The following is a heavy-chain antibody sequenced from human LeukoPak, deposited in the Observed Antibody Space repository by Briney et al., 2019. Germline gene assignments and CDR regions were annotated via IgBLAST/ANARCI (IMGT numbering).Heavy chain of an antibody. J-gene: IGHJ3*02. D-gene: IGHD3-22*01. CDR1: GGSINTYY. CDR2: IYYSGST. Sequence: PSETLSLTCTVSGGSINTYYWGWIRQPPGKGLEWIGSIYYSGSTYYNPSLKSRVTISVDTSKNQFSLKLSSVTAADTAVYYCARHRMYYYDSSGRGVADAFDIWGQGTMVTVSS. V-gene: IGHV4-39*01. CDR3: ARHRMYYYDSSGRGVADAFDI.